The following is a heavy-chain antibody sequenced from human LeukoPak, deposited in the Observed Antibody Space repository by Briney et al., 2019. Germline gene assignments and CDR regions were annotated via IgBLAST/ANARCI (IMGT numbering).Heavy chain of an antibody. V-gene: IGHV1-2*02. CDR2: INPNSGGT. CDR3: ARGGWCSSTSCYVGVIDY. J-gene: IGHJ4*02. Sequence: ASVKVSCKASGYTITGYYMHWVRQAPGQGLEWMGWINPNSGGTNYAQKFQGRVTMTRDTSISTAYMELSRLRSDETAVYYCARGGWCSSTSCYVGVIDYWGQGTLVTVSS. D-gene: IGHD2-2*01. CDR1: GYTITGYY.